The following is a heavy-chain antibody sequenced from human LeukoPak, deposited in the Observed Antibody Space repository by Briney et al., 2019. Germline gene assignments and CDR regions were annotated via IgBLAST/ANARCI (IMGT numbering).Heavy chain of an antibody. V-gene: IGHV3-33*08. Sequence: GGSLRLSCAASGFTFSSYGMHWVRQAPGKGLEWVAVIWYGGSNKYYADSVKGRFTISRDNSKNTLYLQMNSLRAEDTAVYYCARSNRPYYDSSGYFGMDVWGQGTTVTVSS. CDR2: IWYGGSNK. D-gene: IGHD3-22*01. CDR1: GFTFSSYG. CDR3: ARSNRPYYDSSGYFGMDV. J-gene: IGHJ6*02.